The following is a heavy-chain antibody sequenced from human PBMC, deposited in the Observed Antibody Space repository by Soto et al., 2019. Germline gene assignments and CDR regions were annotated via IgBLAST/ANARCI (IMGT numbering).Heavy chain of an antibody. D-gene: IGHD6-6*01. J-gene: IGHJ4*02. Sequence: PGGSLVHCCAAPGLTVGSSGMHGVRQAPGKGLEWVAVIWYDGSNKYYADSVKGRFTISRDNSKNTLYLQMNSLRAEDTAVYYCAREGYSSSSFDYWGQGP. CDR2: IWYDGSNK. V-gene: IGHV3-33*01. CDR1: GLTVGSSG. CDR3: AREGYSSSSFDY.